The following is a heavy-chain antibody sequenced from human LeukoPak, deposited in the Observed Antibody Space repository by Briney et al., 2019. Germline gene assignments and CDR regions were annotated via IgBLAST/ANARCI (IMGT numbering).Heavy chain of an antibody. D-gene: IGHD6-13*01. CDR3: ARDIAAAGDY. CDR1: GFTFSSYA. Sequence: GRSLRLSCAASGFTFSSYAMHWVRQAPGKGLEWVAVISYDGSNKYYADSVKGRFTISRDNSKNTLYLQMNSLRAEDTAVYYCARDIAAAGDYWGQGTLVTVSS. J-gene: IGHJ4*02. CDR2: ISYDGSNK. V-gene: IGHV3-30*04.